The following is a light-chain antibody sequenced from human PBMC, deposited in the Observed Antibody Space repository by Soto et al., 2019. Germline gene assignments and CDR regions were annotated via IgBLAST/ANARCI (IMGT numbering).Light chain of an antibody. Sequence: QSALTQPASVSGSPGQSITISCTGASGDVGGHDYVSWYQQHPGKAPKLMIYDVSNRPSGVSNRFSGSKSGNTASLTISGLQAEDEADYYCCSCLRSSPLYVFGTGTKLTVL. V-gene: IGLV2-14*01. CDR2: DVS. CDR3: CSCLRSSPLYV. CDR1: SGDVGGHDY. J-gene: IGLJ1*01.